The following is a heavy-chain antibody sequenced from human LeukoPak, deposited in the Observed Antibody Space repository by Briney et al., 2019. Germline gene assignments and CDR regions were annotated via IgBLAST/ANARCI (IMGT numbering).Heavy chain of an antibody. D-gene: IGHD6-13*01. V-gene: IGHV4-39*07. CDR2: IYYSGST. J-gene: IGHJ4*02. CDR1: GGSISSSYY. Sequence: SETLSLTCTVSGGSISSSYYWGWIRQPPGKGLEWIGSIYYSGSTYYNPSLKSRVTISVDTSKNQFSLKLSSVTAADTAVYYCARGRYSSSFSDYWGQGTLITVSS. CDR3: ARGRYSSSFSDY.